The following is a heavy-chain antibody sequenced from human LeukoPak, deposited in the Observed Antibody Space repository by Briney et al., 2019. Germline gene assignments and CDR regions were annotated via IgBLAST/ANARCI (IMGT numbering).Heavy chain of an antibody. Sequence: SETLSLTCTVSGGSISSYYWSWIRQPPGKGLEWIGYIYYSGSTNYNPSLKSRVTISVDTSKNQFSLKLSSVTAADTAVYYCARLKGWYQLPDYWGQGTLVTVSS. CDR1: GGSISSYY. D-gene: IGHD2-2*01. V-gene: IGHV4-59*08. CDR3: ARLKGWYQLPDY. J-gene: IGHJ4*02. CDR2: IYYSGST.